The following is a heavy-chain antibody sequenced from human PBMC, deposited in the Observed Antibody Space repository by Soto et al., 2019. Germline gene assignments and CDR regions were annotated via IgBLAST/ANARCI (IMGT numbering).Heavy chain of an antibody. CDR3: ARDETPTVNYYGMDV. J-gene: IGHJ6*02. V-gene: IGHV3-7*05. Sequence: GGSLRLSCAASGFTFSSYWMSWVRQAPGKGLEWVANIKQDGSEKYYVDSVKGRFTISRDNAKNSLYLQMNSLRAEDTAVYYCARDETPTVNYYGMDVWGQGTTVTVSS. D-gene: IGHD4-4*01. CDR2: IKQDGSEK. CDR1: GFTFSSYW.